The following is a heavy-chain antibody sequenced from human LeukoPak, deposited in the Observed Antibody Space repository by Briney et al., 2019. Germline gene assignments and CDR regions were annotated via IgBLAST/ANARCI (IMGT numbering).Heavy chain of an antibody. D-gene: IGHD3-16*02. J-gene: IGHJ3*02. CDR3: ATDNLGDQLTFDAFDI. V-gene: IGHV1-24*01. CDR2: FDPEDGET. CDR1: GTPPPNFS. Sequence: APGKCPAKFSGTPPPNFSFTWGGRAPGKGLGGRGGFDPEDGETIYAQKFQGRVAMTEDTSTDTAYMELSSLRSEDTAVYYCATDNLGDQLTFDAFDIWGQGTMVTVSS.